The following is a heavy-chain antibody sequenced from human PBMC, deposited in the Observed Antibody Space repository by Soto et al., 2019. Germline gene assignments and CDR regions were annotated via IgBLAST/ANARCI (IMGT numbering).Heavy chain of an antibody. J-gene: IGHJ4*02. CDR3: ARDDDGYNHFDY. CDR2: IYRTGST. CDR1: GGSFTSNNW. D-gene: IGHD5-12*01. V-gene: IGHV4-4*02. Sequence: SETLSLTCAVSGGSFTSNNWWTWVRQPPGQGLEWIGEIYRTGSTNYNPSLKSRVTISLDKSENQLSLKVTSLTAEDTAVYYCARDDDGYNHFDYWGQGTLVTVS.